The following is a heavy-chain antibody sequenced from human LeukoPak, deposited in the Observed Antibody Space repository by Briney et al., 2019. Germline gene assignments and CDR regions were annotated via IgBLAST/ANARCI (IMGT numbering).Heavy chain of an antibody. CDR3: ARGSSRVYPDAFDI. CDR2: IRYDGSNK. J-gene: IGHJ3*02. CDR1: GFTFSSYG. D-gene: IGHD6-13*01. Sequence: GGSLRLSCAASGFTFSSYGMHWVRQAPGKGLEWVAFIRYDGSNKYYADSVKGRFTISRDNSKNTLYLQMNSLRAEDTAVYYCARGSSRVYPDAFDIWGQGTTVTVSS. V-gene: IGHV3-30*02.